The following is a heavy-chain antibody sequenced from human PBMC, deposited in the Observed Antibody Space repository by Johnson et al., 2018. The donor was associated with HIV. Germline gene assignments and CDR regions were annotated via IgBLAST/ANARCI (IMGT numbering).Heavy chain of an antibody. V-gene: IGHV3-30*02. CDR3: FRPYDAFDI. CDR2: IRYDGNNK. D-gene: IGHD3-10*01. Sequence: QVQLVESGGGVVQPGGSLRLSCAASGFSFSSYGMHWVRQAPGKGLEWVAFIRYDGNNKYHAESVKGRFTISRDNSKNTLYLQMNSLRAEGTAVYYCFRPYDAFDIWGQGTMVTVSS. J-gene: IGHJ3*02. CDR1: GFSFSSYG.